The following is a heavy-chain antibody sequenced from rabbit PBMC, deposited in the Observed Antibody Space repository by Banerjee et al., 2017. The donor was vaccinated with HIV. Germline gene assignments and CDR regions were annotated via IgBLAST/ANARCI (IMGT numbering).Heavy chain of an antibody. CDR2: IYAGKGRT. Sequence: QELVESGGGLVQPGESLKLSCKASGFDFSGCYMSWVRQAPGKGLEWIGTIYAGKGRTYYASWVNGRFTISSDNAQNTIDLQLNSLTEADTATYFCAREARSSGSYRLFYINLWGQGTLVTVS. J-gene: IGHJ4*01. D-gene: IGHD1-1*01. CDR3: AREARSSGSYRLFYINL. CDR1: GFDFSGCY. V-gene: IGHV1S7*01.